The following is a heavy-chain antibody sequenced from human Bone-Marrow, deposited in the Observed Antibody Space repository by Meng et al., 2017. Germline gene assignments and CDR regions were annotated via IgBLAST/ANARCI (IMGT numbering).Heavy chain of an antibody. J-gene: IGHJ4*02. Sequence: QLELVPFGAGVKKPGASVKVSCTASGYTFPSYAMQWVRQAPGERLEWMGWSNAGNGNTKYSQEFQGRVTITRDTSASTAYMELSRLRSDDTAVYYCATRHKWELVSFDYWGQGTLVTVSS. V-gene: IGHV1-3*02. CDR3: ATRHKWELVSFDY. D-gene: IGHD1-26*01. CDR1: GYTFPSYA. CDR2: SNAGNGNT.